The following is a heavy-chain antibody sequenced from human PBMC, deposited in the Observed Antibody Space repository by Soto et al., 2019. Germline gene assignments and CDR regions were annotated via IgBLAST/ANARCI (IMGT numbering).Heavy chain of an antibody. CDR1: GFTFSSYA. Sequence: GGSLRLSCAASGFTFSSYAMSWVRQAPGKGLEWVSAISGSGGSTYYADSVKGRFTISRDNSKNTLYLQMNSLRAEDTAVYYCAKDRPGYNCNWDAFDIWGQGTMVTVSS. D-gene: IGHD1-7*01. CDR2: ISGSGGST. V-gene: IGHV3-23*01. J-gene: IGHJ3*02. CDR3: AKDRPGYNCNWDAFDI.